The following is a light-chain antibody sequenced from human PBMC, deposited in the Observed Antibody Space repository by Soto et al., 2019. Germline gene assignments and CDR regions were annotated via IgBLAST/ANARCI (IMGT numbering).Light chain of an antibody. CDR1: QSVTNY. Sequence: VLTQSPGTLSLSPGERATLSCRASQSVTNYLVWYQQKAGQAPRLRIYGASSRAPGIPDRFSGSGSGTDFTLTINRLGPEDSAVYYCQQFDTSPYTFGQGTKLEIK. V-gene: IGKV3-20*01. CDR3: QQFDTSPYT. J-gene: IGKJ2*01. CDR2: GAS.